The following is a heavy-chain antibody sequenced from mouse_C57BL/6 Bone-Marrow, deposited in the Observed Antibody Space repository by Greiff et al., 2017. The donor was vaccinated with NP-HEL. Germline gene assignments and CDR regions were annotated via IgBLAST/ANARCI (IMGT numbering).Heavy chain of an antibody. D-gene: IGHD4-1*01. CDR1: GYTFTDYY. Sequence: EVQLQQSGPELVKPGASVKISCKASGYTFTDYYMNWVKQSHGKSLEWIGDINPNNGGTSYNQKFKGKATLTVDKSSSTAYMELRSLTSEDSAVYYCARKGGWDPYYAMDYWGQGTSVTVSS. J-gene: IGHJ4*01. CDR3: ARKGGWDPYYAMDY. V-gene: IGHV1-26*01. CDR2: INPNNGGT.